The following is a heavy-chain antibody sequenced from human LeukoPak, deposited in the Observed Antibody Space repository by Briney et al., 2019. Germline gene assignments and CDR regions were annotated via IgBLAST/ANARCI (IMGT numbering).Heavy chain of an antibody. CDR2: INHSGST. Sequence: SETLSLTCAVYGGSFSGYYWSWISQPPGKGLEWIGEINHSGSTNYNPSLKSRVPISVDTSKNQFSLKLSSVTAADTAVYYCARGTERTVRDSYNRTIFDYWGQGTLVTVSS. J-gene: IGHJ4*02. CDR3: ARGTERTVRDSYNRTIFDY. V-gene: IGHV4-34*01. D-gene: IGHD1-1*01. CDR1: GGSFSGYY.